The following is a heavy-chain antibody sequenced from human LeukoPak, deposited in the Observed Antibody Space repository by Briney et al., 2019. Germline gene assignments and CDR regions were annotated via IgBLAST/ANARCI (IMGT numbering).Heavy chain of an antibody. CDR2: IEQDGSEK. CDR3: ARRGVYDFWSGFIDY. V-gene: IGHV3-7*01. D-gene: IGHD3-3*01. J-gene: IGHJ4*02. Sequence: GGSLRLSCAASGFTFSSYWMSWVRQAPGKGLEWVANIEQDGSEKYYVDSVKGRFTISRDNAKNSLYLQMNSLRAEDTAVYYCARRGVYDFWSGFIDYWGQGTLVTVSS. CDR1: GFTFSSYW.